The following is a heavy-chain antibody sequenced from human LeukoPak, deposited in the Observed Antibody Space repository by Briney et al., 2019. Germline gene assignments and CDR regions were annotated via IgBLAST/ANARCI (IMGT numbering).Heavy chain of an antibody. V-gene: IGHV4-34*01. CDR1: GGSFSGYY. CDR2: INHSGST. Sequence: SETRSLTCAVYGGSFSGYYWSWIRQPPGKGLEWIGEINHSGSTNYNPSLKSRVTISVDTSKNQFSLKLSSVTAADTAVYYCASIAAVGTGNWFDPWGQGTLVTVSS. D-gene: IGHD6-13*01. CDR3: ASIAAVGTGNWFDP. J-gene: IGHJ5*02.